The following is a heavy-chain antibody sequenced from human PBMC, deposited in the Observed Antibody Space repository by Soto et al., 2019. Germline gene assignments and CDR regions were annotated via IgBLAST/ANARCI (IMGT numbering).Heavy chain of an antibody. J-gene: IGHJ4*02. CDR1: GFPVKSSS. CDR2: ISGSGGST. D-gene: IGHD5-12*01. Sequence: HAGCLRLACAACGFPVKSSSMSWVRKAPGKGLEWVSAISGSGGSTYYADSVKGRFTISRDNSKNTLYLQMNSLRAEDTAVYYCAKDPGDGYNDFDYWGQGTLVTVSS. V-gene: IGHV3-23*01. CDR3: AKDPGDGYNDFDY.